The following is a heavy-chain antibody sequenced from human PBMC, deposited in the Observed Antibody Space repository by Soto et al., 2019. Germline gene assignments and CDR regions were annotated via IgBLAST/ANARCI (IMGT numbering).Heavy chain of an antibody. V-gene: IGHV3-74*01. D-gene: IGHD5-12*01. CDR1: GFTLRSYW. CDR2: ISGDGNIT. J-gene: IGHJ4*02. CDR3: VREVATNRRSFDY. Sequence: EVQLAESGGGLVQPGGCLRLCCAASGFTLRSYWMHWVRQVSGKGLVWVSRISGDGNITTYADSVKGRFTISRDNANNTLYLQMSGLRAEDTALYYCVREVATNRRSFDYWGQGTQVTVSS.